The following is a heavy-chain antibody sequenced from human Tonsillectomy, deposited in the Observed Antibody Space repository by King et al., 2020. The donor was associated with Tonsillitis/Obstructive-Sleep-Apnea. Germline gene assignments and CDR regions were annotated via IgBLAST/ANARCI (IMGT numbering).Heavy chain of an antibody. J-gene: IGHJ4*02. V-gene: IGHV3-53*01. Sequence: QLVQSGGTLIQPGGSLRLFCAASGFTVSINYMSWVRQAPGKGLEWVSIIYSAGDTYYANSVKGRFTFSRDNSENTLFLQMNSLRAEDTAKYYCARGSGTFEDVHFDYWGQGTLVTVSS. CDR1: GFTVSINY. CDR2: IYSAGDT. CDR3: ARGSGTFEDVHFDY. D-gene: IGHD1-26*01.